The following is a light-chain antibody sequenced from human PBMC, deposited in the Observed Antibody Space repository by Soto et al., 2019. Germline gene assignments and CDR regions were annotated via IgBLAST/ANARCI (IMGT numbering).Light chain of an antibody. V-gene: IGKV3D-15*01. J-gene: IGKJ1*01. CDR3: QQYKKWPPT. Sequence: EIVMTQSPATLSVSPGERATLSCRASQSVDSDLAWYQQKPGQAPRLLIYLTSTRATGIPARFSGSGSGTEFTLTISSLQSEDFAVYYCQQYKKWPPTFGQGTKVDIK. CDR1: QSVDSD. CDR2: LTS.